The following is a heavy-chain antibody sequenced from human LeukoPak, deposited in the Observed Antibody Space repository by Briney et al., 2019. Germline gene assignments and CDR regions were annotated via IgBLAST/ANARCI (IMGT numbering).Heavy chain of an antibody. D-gene: IGHD1-1*01. J-gene: IGHJ6*03. CDR1: GGTFSSYA. CDR2: IIPIFGTA. Sequence: SVKVSCKASGGTFSSYAISWVRQAPGQGLEWMGRIIPIFGTANYAQKFQGRVTITTDESTCTAYMELSSLRSEDTAVYYCAREVERRYYYYYYMDVWGKGTTVTVSS. CDR3: AREVERRYYYYYYMDV. V-gene: IGHV1-69*05.